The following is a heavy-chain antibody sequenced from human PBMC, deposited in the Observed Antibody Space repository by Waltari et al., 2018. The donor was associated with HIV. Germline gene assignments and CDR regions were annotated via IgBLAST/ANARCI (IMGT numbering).Heavy chain of an antibody. CDR2: ISSGSSYI. V-gene: IGHV3-21*01. Sequence: EVQLVESGGGLVKPGGSLRLSCAASGFTFSNFSMNWVRQAPGKGREWVSSISSGSSYIYYADSVKGRFTISRDNAKNSLYLQMNSLRVEDTAVYYCARVNTMVQGVRVYYYGMDVWGQGTTVTVSS. J-gene: IGHJ6*02. CDR1: GFTFSNFS. D-gene: IGHD3-10*01. CDR3: ARVNTMVQGVRVYYYGMDV.